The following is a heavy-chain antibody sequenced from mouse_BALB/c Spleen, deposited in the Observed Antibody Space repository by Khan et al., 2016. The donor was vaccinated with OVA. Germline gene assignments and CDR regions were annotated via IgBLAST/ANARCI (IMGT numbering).Heavy chain of an antibody. CDR3: ARAYYANYREAMDY. CDR2: IWGDGST. CDR1: GFSLTGYG. J-gene: IGHJ4*01. V-gene: IGHV2-6-7*01. Sequence: VQLQESGPGLVAPSQSLSITCPVSGFSLTGYGVNWVRQPPGKGLEWLGMIWGDGSTDYNSALKSRLSITKDNSKSQVFLKMNSLQTDDTARYYCARAYYANYREAMDYWGQGNSVTVSS. D-gene: IGHD2-10*01.